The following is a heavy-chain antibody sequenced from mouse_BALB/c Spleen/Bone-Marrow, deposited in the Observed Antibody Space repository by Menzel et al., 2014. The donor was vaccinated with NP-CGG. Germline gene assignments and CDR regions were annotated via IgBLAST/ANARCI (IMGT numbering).Heavy chain of an antibody. V-gene: IGHV1-74*01. CDR3: ANYYGFWYFDV. CDR2: IDPSNNET. D-gene: IGHD1-2*01. CDR1: GYTFTSYW. J-gene: IGHJ1*01. Sequence: QVHVKQSGPELVRPGASVKMSRKASGYTFTSYWMHWVKQRPGQGLAWIGMIDPSNNETRLNQKFKDKATLNVDKSSNTAYMQLSSLTSEDSAVHYCANYYGFWYFDVWGAGTTVTVSS.